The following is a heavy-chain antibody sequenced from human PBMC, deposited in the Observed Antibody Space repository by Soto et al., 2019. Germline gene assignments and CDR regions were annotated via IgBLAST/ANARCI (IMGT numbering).Heavy chain of an antibody. D-gene: IGHD6-19*01. CDR1: GFTFSSYA. Sequence: QPGGSLRLSCAASGFTFSSYAMSWVRQAPGKGLEWVSAISGSGGSTYYADSVKGRFTISRDNAKNTLYLQMNSLRAEDTSVYYCAKQPRGVIQWLVVDYFDYWGQGTLVTVSS. CDR3: AKQPRGVIQWLVVDYFDY. V-gene: IGHV3-23*01. CDR2: ISGSGGST. J-gene: IGHJ4*02.